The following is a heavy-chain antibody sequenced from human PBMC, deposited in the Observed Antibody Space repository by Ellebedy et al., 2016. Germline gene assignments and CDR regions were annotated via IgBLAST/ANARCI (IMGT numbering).Heavy chain of an antibody. D-gene: IGHD3-10*01. J-gene: IGHJ4*02. CDR1: GFTFEDYA. CDR2: ISWNSASS. CDR3: ASGFYGSGSYQRFLGY. Sequence: SLKISCVGSGFTFEDYAMHWVRQVPGKGLEWVSGISWNSASSGYADSVKGRFTISRDNAKNSLYLQMNSLRAEDTAVYYCASGFYGSGSYQRFLGYWGQGTLVTVSS. V-gene: IGHV3-9*01.